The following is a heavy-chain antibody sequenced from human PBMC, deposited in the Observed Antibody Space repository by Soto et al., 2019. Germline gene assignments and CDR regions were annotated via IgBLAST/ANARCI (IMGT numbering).Heavy chain of an antibody. CDR3: ARGVYDFWSGPKHDYYYYYMDV. CDR2: MNPNSGNA. Sequence: ASVKVSCKASGYTFTSYDINWVRQATGQGLEWMGWMNPNSGNAGYAQKFQGRVTMTRNTSISTAYMELSSLRSEDTAVYYCARGVYDFWSGPKHDYYYYYMDVWGKGTTVTVSS. V-gene: IGHV1-8*01. J-gene: IGHJ6*03. CDR1: GYTFTSYD. D-gene: IGHD3-3*01.